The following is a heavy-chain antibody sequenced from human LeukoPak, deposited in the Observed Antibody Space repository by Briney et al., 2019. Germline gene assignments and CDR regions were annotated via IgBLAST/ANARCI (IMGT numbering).Heavy chain of an antibody. J-gene: IGHJ3*02. CDR2: IRSKAYGGTT. CDR1: GFTFSAYA. CDR3: TRARGYYDSSGYYLGAFDI. D-gene: IGHD3-22*01. Sequence: PGGSLRLSCAASGFTFSAYAMHWVRQAPGKGLEWVGFIRSKAYGGTTEYAASVKGRFTISRDDSKSIAYLQMNSLKTEDTAVYYCTRARGYYDSSGYYLGAFDIWGQGTMVTVSS. V-gene: IGHV3-49*04.